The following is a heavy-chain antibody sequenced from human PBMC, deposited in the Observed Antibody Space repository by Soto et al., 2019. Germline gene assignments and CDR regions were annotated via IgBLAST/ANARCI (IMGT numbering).Heavy chain of an antibody. Sequence: PSQTLSLTCAISGDSVSSNSAAWNWIRQSPSRSLEWLGRTYYRSKWYNDYAVSVKSRITINPDTSKNQFSLQLNSVTPEDTAVYYCARDRSIAVAAKLSNWFDPWGQGTLVTVSS. CDR3: ARDRSIAVAAKLSNWFDP. D-gene: IGHD6-19*01. J-gene: IGHJ5*02. CDR2: TYYRSKWYN. CDR1: GDSVSSNSAA. V-gene: IGHV6-1*01.